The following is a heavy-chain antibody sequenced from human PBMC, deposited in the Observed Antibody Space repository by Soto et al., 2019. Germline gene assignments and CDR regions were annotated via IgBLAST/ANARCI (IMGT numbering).Heavy chain of an antibody. V-gene: IGHV1-69*01. CDR2: IIPLFGTA. Sequence: QVQLVQSGADVKKPGSSVKVSCQASGVTFSSETLGWVRQAPGQGLEWVGGIIPLFGTASYAQKFQGRVTSTADESTSTVYMELSSLRADDTAAYVCATELGENPASPFDAWGQGTLVTVSS. D-gene: IGHD3-10*01. J-gene: IGHJ4*02. CDR1: GVTFSSET. CDR3: ATELGENPASPFDA.